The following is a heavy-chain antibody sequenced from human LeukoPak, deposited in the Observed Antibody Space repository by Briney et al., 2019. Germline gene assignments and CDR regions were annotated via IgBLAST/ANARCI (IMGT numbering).Heavy chain of an antibody. Sequence: ASVKVSCKASGGTFSSYAISWVRQAPGQGLEWMGGIIPIFGTANYAQKLQGRVTITTDESTSTAYMELSSLRSEDTAVYYCARDRCSGGSCYDLSFDYWGQGTLVTVSS. D-gene: IGHD2-15*01. CDR3: ARDRCSGGSCYDLSFDY. V-gene: IGHV1-69*05. CDR1: GGTFSSYA. CDR2: IIPIFGTA. J-gene: IGHJ4*02.